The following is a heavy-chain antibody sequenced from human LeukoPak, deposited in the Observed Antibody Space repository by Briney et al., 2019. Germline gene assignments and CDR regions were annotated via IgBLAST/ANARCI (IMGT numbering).Heavy chain of an antibody. Sequence: GSLRLSCAASGFTFTSFWMSWVRQAPGTGLQWLANINEDGSEEYYVDSVEGRFTISRDNAKNSVNLQMNSLRVDDTAVYYCARVGWHDGSDYWGPGTLVTVSS. V-gene: IGHV3-7*05. CDR2: INEDGSEE. J-gene: IGHJ4*02. CDR1: GFTFTSFW. D-gene: IGHD3-10*01. CDR3: ARVGWHDGSDY.